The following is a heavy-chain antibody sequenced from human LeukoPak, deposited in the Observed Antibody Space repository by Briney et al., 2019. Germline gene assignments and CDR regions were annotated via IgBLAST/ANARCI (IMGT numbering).Heavy chain of an antibody. D-gene: IGHD3-10*01. CDR3: ASVKGYFDSGNYYGFFDY. J-gene: IGHJ4*02. V-gene: IGHV3-23*01. Sequence: GGSLRPSCEVSGYTFSGFAVSWVRQPPGKGLEWVSTISHTSRTTYYAHPVKGRFIISRDHSKNTLYLQIRSLRAEDTALYRCASVKGYFDSGNYYGFFDYWGQGTLVTVSS. CDR1: GYTFSGFA. CDR2: ISHTSRTT.